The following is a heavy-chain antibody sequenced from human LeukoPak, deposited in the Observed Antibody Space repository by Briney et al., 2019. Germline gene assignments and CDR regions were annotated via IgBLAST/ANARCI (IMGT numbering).Heavy chain of an antibody. CDR3: AREPSMVRGVIITDY. Sequence: PSETLSLTCTVSGGSISSSSYYWGWIRQPPGKGLEWIGSIYYSGSTYYNPSLKSRVTISVDTSKNQFSLKLSSVTAADTAVYYCAREPSMVRGVIITDYWGQGTLVTVSS. J-gene: IGHJ4*02. D-gene: IGHD3-10*01. CDR1: GGSISSSSYY. V-gene: IGHV4-39*07. CDR2: IYYSGST.